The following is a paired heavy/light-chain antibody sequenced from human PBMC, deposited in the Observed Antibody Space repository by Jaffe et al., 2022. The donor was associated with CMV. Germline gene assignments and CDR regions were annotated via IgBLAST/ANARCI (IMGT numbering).Heavy chain of an antibody. CDR3: ARGYCSGGNCYAGLGEF. CDR2: IYDIDST. D-gene: IGHD2-15*01. Sequence: QVQLQESGPGLVKPSETLSLTCSVSGGSISGYFWSWIRQSPGQGLEWIGYIYDIDSTNYSPSLKSRVAISMDMSKNQFSLKLSSVTAADTAVYYCARGYCSGGNCYAGLGEFWGQGIQVTVSS. J-gene: IGHJ4*02. CDR1: GGSISGYF. V-gene: IGHV4-59*01.
Light chain of an antibody. CDR1: QSVSNY. CDR2: DAT. J-gene: IGKJ4*01. Sequence: IVLTQSPATLSLSPGERATLSCRASQSVSNYLAWYQQKPGQAPRLLIYDATNRATGIPARFSGSGSGTDFTLTISSLEPEDFAVYYCQQRSHWLTFGGGTKVEIK. CDR3: QQRSHWLT. V-gene: IGKV3-11*01.